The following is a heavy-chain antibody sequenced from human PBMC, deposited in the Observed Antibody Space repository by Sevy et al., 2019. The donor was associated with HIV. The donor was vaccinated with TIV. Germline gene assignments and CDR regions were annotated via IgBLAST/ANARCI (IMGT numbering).Heavy chain of an antibody. CDR2: ISSSSSYI. D-gene: IGHD3-3*01. V-gene: IGHV3-21*01. CDR3: ASRITIHAFDI. Sequence: GGSLRLSCAASGFTFSSYSMNWVRQAPGKGLEWVSSISSSSSYIYYADSVKGRFTISRDNAKNSPYLQMNSLRAEDTAVYYCASRITIHAFDIWGQGTMVTVSS. CDR1: GFTFSSYS. J-gene: IGHJ3*02.